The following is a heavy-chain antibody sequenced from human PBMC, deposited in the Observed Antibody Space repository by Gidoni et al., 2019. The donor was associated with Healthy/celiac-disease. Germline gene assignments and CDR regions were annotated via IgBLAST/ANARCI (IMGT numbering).Heavy chain of an antibody. CDR2: ISGSGGST. V-gene: IGHV3-23*01. CDR1: GFTFSSYA. CDR3: AKGSTSRGMWSDAFDI. D-gene: IGHD2-2*01. J-gene: IGHJ3*02. Sequence: EVQLLESGGGLVQPGGSLRLSCAASGFTFSSYAMSWVRQAPGKGLEWVSAISGSGGSTYYADSVKGRFTISRDNSKNTLYLQMNSLRAEDTAVYYCAKGSTSRGMWSDAFDIWGQGTMVTVSS.